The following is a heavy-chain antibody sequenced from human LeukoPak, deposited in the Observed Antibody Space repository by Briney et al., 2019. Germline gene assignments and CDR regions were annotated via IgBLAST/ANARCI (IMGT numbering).Heavy chain of an antibody. V-gene: IGHV4-59*01. CDR1: GFTFDDYA. Sequence: GSLRLSCAASGFTFDDYAMHWVRQPPGKGLEWIGYIYYSGSTNYNPSLKSRVTISVDTSKNQFSLKLSSVTAADTAVYYCARGGGIFTYYYYMDVWGKGTTVTISS. CDR3: ARGGGIFTYYYYMDV. D-gene: IGHD2-15*01. J-gene: IGHJ6*03. CDR2: IYYSGST.